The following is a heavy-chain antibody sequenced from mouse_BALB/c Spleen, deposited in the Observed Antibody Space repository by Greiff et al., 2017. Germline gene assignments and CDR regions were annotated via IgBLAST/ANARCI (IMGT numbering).Heavy chain of an antibody. CDR3: ASSSYFDY. CDR1: GFNIKDTY. J-gene: IGHJ2*01. CDR2: IDPANGNT. D-gene: IGHD1-1*01. Sequence: EVQLQDSGAELVKPGASVKLSCTASGFNIKDTYMHWVKQRPEQGLEWIGRIDPANGNTKYDPKFQGKATITADTSSNTAYLQLSSLTSEDTAVYYCASSSYFDYWGQGTTLTVSS. V-gene: IGHV14-3*02.